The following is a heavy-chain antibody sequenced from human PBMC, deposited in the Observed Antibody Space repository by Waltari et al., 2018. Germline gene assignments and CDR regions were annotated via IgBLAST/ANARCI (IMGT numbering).Heavy chain of an antibody. CDR2: IYQAGSDK. Sequence: EVQLVESGGGLVQPGGSLRLSCAASGFTFGYYWMSWVLQAPGEGREWVAQIYQAGSDKYVVYSLRGRFTISRDNTKRSLYLQMNSLRAEDTAVYYCARDTRGTTFDYWGQGALVTVSS. CDR1: GFTFGYYW. D-gene: IGHD1-1*01. V-gene: IGHV3-7*01. J-gene: IGHJ4*02. CDR3: ARDTRGTTFDY.